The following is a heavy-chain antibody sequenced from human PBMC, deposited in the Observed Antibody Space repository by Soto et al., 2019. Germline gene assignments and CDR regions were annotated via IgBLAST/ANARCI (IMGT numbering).Heavy chain of an antibody. V-gene: IGHV2-26*01. CDR3: ARIQGYYGSGNWFDP. CDR2: IFSNDEK. D-gene: IGHD3-10*01. CDR1: GFSLSNARMG. Sequence: QVTLKESGPVLVKPTEPLTLTCTVSGFSLSNARMGVSWIRQPPGKALEWLAHIFSNDEKSYSTSLKSRLTISKDTSKSQVVLTMTNMDPVDTATYYCARIQGYYGSGNWFDPWGQGTLVTVSS. J-gene: IGHJ5*02.